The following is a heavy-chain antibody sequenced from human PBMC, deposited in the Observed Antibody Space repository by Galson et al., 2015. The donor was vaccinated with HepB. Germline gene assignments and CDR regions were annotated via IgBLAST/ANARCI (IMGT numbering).Heavy chain of an antibody. CDR3: AKDQARSGSGPSLFDY. V-gene: IGHV3-23*01. J-gene: IGHJ4*02. D-gene: IGHD3-10*01. Sequence: SLRLSCAASGFPFNIYVMSWVRHTPDKGLAWVEAIRGSGWRTYYADSAKGWFTISRGNYQNLVHLQMNSLRAEDTDVYFCAKDQARSGSGPSLFDYWGQGTLVTVSS. CDR1: GFPFNIYV. CDR2: IRGSGWRT.